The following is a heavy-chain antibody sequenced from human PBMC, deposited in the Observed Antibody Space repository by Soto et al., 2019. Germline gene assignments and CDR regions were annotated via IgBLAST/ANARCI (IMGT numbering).Heavy chain of an antibody. CDR2: IYSGGST. Sequence: GGSLRLSCAASGFTVSSNYMSWVRQAPGKGLEWVSVIYSGGSTYYADSVKGRFTISRDNAKNSLYLQMNSLRAEDTAVYYCARVAARPSYYYGMDVWGQGTTVTVSS. J-gene: IGHJ6*02. CDR3: ARVAARPSYYYGMDV. D-gene: IGHD6-6*01. V-gene: IGHV3-53*01. CDR1: GFTVSSNY.